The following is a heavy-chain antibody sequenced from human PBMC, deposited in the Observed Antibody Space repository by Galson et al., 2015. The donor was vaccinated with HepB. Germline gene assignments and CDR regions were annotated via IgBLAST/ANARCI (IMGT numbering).Heavy chain of an antibody. J-gene: IGHJ3*02. CDR3: ARDHSTIFGVVIGSDAFDI. CDR2: ISAYNGNT. V-gene: IGHV1-18*04. Sequence: SVKVSCKASGYTFTSYGISWVRQAPGQGLEWMGWISAYNGNTNYAQKLQGRVTMTTDTSTSTAYMELRSLRSDDTAVYYCARDHSTIFGVVIGSDAFDIWGQGTMVTVSS. CDR1: GYTFTSYG. D-gene: IGHD3-3*01.